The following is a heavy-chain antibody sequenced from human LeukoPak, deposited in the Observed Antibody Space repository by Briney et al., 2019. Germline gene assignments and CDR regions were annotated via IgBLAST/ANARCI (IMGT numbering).Heavy chain of an antibody. J-gene: IGHJ4*02. Sequence: AWVKVSCKASGYTFTCNGFSWVRQAPGQGLEWVGWINPYIDNTNYAQKLQGRVTMTTDTSTTTAYMELRSLRSDDTAVYYCARVDSRRNACDYWGQGTPVTVSS. CDR1: GYTFTCNG. CDR3: ARVDSRRNACDY. D-gene: IGHD3-22*01. V-gene: IGHV1-18*01. CDR2: INPYIDNT.